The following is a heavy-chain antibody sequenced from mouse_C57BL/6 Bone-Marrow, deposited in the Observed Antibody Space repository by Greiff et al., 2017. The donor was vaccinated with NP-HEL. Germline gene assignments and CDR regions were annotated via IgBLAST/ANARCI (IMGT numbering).Heavy chain of an antibody. Sequence: EVHLVESGGGLVKPGGSLKLSCAASGFTFSSYTMSWVRQTPEKRLEWVATISGGGGNTYYPDSVKGRFTISRDNATNTLYLQMSSLRSEDTALYYCARRLLRNYYAMYYWGQGTSVTVSS. J-gene: IGHJ4*01. CDR1: GFTFSSYT. CDR2: ISGGGGNT. D-gene: IGHD1-1*01. V-gene: IGHV5-9*01. CDR3: ARRLLRNYYAMYY.